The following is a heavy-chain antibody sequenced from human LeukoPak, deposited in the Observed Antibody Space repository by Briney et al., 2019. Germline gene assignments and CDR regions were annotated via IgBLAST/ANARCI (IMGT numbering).Heavy chain of an antibody. D-gene: IGHD1-26*01. CDR3: ARHEGGGVDY. Sequence: SETLPHPRCLSCGLMWLLLWLFTRQPPGKGLEWVGYIYYSGHTNYNPSLKSRVTISVDTSKNQFSLRLISVTAADTAVYYCARHEGGGVDYWGQGTLVTVSS. CDR2: IYYSGHT. J-gene: IGHJ4*02. CDR1: CGLMWLL. V-gene: IGHV4-59*01.